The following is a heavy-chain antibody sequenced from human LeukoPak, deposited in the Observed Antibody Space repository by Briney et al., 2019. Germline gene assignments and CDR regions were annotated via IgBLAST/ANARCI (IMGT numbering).Heavy chain of an antibody. J-gene: IGHJ4*02. CDR1: GFPFSSYW. D-gene: IGHD3-10*01. Sequence: GGSLRLSCAASGFPFSSYWRSWVRQAPAKGLERVANIKQDSSEKYYVESVKGRFTISRVNAKNSLSMETDSLGVEDTAVYYCARYHYGSGSYPYYFDCWGQGTLITVSS. CDR3: ARYHYGSGSYPYYFDC. V-gene: IGHV3-7*04. CDR2: IKQDSSEK.